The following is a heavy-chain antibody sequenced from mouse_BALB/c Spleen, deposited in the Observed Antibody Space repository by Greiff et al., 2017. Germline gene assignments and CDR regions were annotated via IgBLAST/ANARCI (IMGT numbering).Heavy chain of an antibody. J-gene: IGHJ2*01. Sequence: VQRVESGPGLVAPSQSLSITCTVSGFSLTSYGVHWVRQPPGKGLEWLGVIWAGGSTNYNSALMSRLSISKDNSKSQVFIKMNSLQTDDTAMYYCARKEYGNYLDYWGQGTTLTVSS. CDR2: IWAGGST. CDR1: GFSLTSYG. V-gene: IGHV2-9*02. CDR3: ARKEYGNYLDY. D-gene: IGHD2-10*02.